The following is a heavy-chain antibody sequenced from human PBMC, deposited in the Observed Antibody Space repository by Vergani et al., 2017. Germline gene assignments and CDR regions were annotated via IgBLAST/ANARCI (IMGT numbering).Heavy chain of an antibody. D-gene: IGHD3-10*01. CDR1: GGSMSGYY. Sequence: QVRLQESGPGLVKPSETLSLTCSVSGGSMSGYYWSWIRQPPGKELEWIGYMYHSGSTNYTRSLETRVTISGDTSKNQFSLKLNSVTAADTAVYYCGRVADFYGLGSRLLDLWGQGILVTVSS. V-gene: IGHV4-59*01. CDR3: GRVADFYGLGSRLLDL. CDR2: MYHSGST. J-gene: IGHJ5*02.